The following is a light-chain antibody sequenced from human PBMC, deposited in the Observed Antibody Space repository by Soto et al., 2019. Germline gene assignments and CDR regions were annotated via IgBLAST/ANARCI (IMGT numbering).Light chain of an antibody. J-gene: IGLJ1*01. V-gene: IGLV2-14*01. CDR3: SSHTSSSTNYV. Sequence: QSALTQPASVSGSPGQSITISCTGTSSDVGGYNYVSWYQQHPGKAPKLMIYDVSNRPSGVSNRFSGSKSGNTASLTISGLQAEDDADYYCSSHTSSSTNYVFGTGTKVTVL. CDR1: SSDVGGYNY. CDR2: DVS.